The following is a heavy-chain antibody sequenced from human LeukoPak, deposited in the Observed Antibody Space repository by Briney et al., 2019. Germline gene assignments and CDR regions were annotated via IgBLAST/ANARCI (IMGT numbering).Heavy chain of an antibody. D-gene: IGHD3-10*01. J-gene: IGHJ6*02. CDR3: VREVTMVRGVITFYHYNGMDV. V-gene: IGHV1-18*01. CDR2: ITAYNRNT. CDR1: GYSFTSYG. Sequence: ASVKVSCKASGYSFTSYGISWVRQAPGQGLEWMGWITAYNRNTNYAQKLQGRVTMTTDASTSTAYMELRSLRSDDTAVYYCVREVTMVRGVITFYHYNGMDVWGQGTAVIVSS.